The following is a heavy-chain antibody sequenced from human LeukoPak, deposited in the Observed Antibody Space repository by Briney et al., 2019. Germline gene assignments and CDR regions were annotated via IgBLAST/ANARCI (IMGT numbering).Heavy chain of an antibody. CDR2: ISSDGSNK. J-gene: IGHJ6*02. CDR1: GFTFSNYG. V-gene: IGHV3-30*03. CDR3: ASHNSSWGKDYYYNAMDV. D-gene: IGHD6-13*01. Sequence: PGRSLRLSRAASGFTFSNYGMHWVRQAPGKGLEWVALISSDGSNKYYADSVKGRFTISSENSKNTVYLQTTSLRPEDTAVYYCASHNSSWGKDYYYNAMDVWGQGTTVTVAS.